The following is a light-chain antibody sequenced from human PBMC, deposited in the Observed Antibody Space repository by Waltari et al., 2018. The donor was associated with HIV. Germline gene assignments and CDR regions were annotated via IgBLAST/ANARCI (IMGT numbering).Light chain of an antibody. J-gene: IGLJ1*01. CDR2: DVS. CDR1: SSDVGGYNY. CDR3: SSYTSSSTPWV. V-gene: IGLV2-14*03. Sequence: QSALTQPASVSGSPGQSITISCTGTSSDVGGYNYVSLYQQHPGKAPKLMIYDVSNRPSGVSNRFSGSKSGNTASLTISGLQAEDEADYYCSSYTSSSTPWVFGTGTKVTVL.